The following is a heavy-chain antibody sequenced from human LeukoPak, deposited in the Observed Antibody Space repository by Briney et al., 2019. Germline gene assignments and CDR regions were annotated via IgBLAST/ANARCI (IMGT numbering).Heavy chain of an antibody. CDR1: GFTFSSYA. CDR3: AKRDGYYYFDY. D-gene: IGHD3-22*01. CDR2: IGASGST. Sequence: GGSLRPSCAASGFTFSSYAMSWVRQAPGKGLDWVSSIGASGSTYYADSVKGRFTISRDNSKNTLYLQMNSLRAEDTAVYYCAKRDGYYYFDYWGQGTLVTVSS. V-gene: IGHV3-23*01. J-gene: IGHJ4*02.